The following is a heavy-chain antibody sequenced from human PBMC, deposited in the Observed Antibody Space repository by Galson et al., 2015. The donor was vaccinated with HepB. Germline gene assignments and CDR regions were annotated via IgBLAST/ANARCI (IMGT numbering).Heavy chain of an antibody. D-gene: IGHD5-18*01. Sequence: SLRLSCAASGFTFSSYSMNWVRQAPGKGLEWVSSISSSSSYIYYADSVKGRFTISRDNAKNSLYLQMNSLRAEDTAVYYCARDRLSRGYSYGSQAFDIWGQGTMVTVSS. CDR2: ISSSSSYI. CDR3: ARDRLSRGYSYGSQAFDI. J-gene: IGHJ3*02. V-gene: IGHV3-21*01. CDR1: GFTFSSYS.